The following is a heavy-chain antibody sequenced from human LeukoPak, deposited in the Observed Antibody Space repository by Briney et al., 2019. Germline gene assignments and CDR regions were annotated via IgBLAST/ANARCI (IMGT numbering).Heavy chain of an antibody. CDR3: ARVDLLTGYYFFDY. Sequence: ASVKVSCKASGYTFTSYGISWVRQAPGQGLEWMGWVSTYNGDTNYAQKVQGRVTMTTDTSTSTAYMELRSLGSDETAVYYCARVDLLTGYYFFDYWGQGTLVTVSS. V-gene: IGHV1-18*01. D-gene: IGHD3-9*01. CDR1: GYTFTSYG. J-gene: IGHJ4*02. CDR2: VSTYNGDT.